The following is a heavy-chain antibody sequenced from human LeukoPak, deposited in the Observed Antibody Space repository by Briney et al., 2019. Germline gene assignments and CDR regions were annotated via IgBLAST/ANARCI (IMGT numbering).Heavy chain of an antibody. CDR1: GFTFSSYA. D-gene: IGHD2-8*02. Sequence: GGSLRLSCAASGFTFSSYAMSWVRQAPGKGLEWVSAISGRGGSTYYADSVKGRFTISRDNSKNTLYLQMNSLRAEDTAVYYCATYRQVLLPFESWGQGTLVTVSS. CDR3: ATYRQVLLPFES. J-gene: IGHJ4*02. V-gene: IGHV3-23*01. CDR2: ISGRGGST.